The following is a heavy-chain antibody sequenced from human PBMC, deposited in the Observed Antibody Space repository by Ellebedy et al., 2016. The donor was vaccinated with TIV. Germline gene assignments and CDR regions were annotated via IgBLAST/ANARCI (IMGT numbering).Heavy chain of an antibody. Sequence: GESLKISCAASGFAFSTYDVSWVRQARGKGLEWVASIKQGGIEKYYVDSVEGRFAISRDNAKNSLYLQMNSLRDEDTAVYYCARWFSWGSSSAFDSWGQGNMVTVSS. CDR1: GFAFSTYD. CDR3: ARWFSWGSSSAFDS. D-gene: IGHD2-2*01. CDR2: IKQGGIEK. J-gene: IGHJ4*02. V-gene: IGHV3-7*01.